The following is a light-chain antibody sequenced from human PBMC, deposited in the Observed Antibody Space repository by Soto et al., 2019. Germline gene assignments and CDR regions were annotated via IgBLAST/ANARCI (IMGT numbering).Light chain of an antibody. V-gene: IGLV2-8*01. Sequence: QSALTQPPSASGSPGQSVTISCTGTSSDVGGYKYVSWYQQHPGKAPKLMIFEVNKRPSGVPDRFSGSKSGNTASLTVSGLQAEDEAYYYCISYAGINNLGVFGTGTKLTVL. CDR3: ISYAGINNLGV. CDR1: SSDVGGYKY. CDR2: EVN. J-gene: IGLJ1*01.